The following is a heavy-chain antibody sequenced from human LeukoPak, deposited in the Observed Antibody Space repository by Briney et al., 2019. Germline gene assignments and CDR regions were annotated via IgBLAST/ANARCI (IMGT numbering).Heavy chain of an antibody. CDR1: GFTFDDYA. CDR2: ISGDGGST. D-gene: IGHD3-10*01. CDR3: AREGDEGSPFDY. Sequence: GGSLRLSCAASGFTFDDYAMHWVRQAPGKGLEWVSLISGDGGSTYYADSVKGRFTISRDNSKNSLYLQMNSLRAEDTAVYYCAREGDEGSPFDYWGQGTLVTVSS. J-gene: IGHJ4*02. V-gene: IGHV3-43*02.